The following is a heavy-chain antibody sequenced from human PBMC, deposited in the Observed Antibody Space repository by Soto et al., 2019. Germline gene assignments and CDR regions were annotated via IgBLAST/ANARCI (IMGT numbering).Heavy chain of an antibody. CDR1: GYTFIGYY. Sequence: QVQLVQSGAEVKKPGASVKVSCKASGYTFIGYYIHWVRQAPGQGLEWMGRINPRSGDTTYAQKFQGRLTMPRDTSISTAYMELISLRSDDTAVYYCGRDGVGATPLGWFDPWGQGSLVTVSS. CDR2: INPRSGDT. D-gene: IGHD1-26*01. J-gene: IGHJ5*02. CDR3: GRDGVGATPLGWFDP. V-gene: IGHV1-2*06.